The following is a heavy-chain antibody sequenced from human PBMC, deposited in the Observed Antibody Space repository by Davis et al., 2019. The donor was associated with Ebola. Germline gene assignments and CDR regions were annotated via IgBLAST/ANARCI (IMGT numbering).Heavy chain of an antibody. D-gene: IGHD6-6*01. CDR1: GGSVSSGSYY. J-gene: IGHJ4*02. CDR3: ARGLVGLAARVFDY. CDR2: IYYSGST. V-gene: IGHV4-61*01. Sequence: SETLSLTCTVSGGSVSSGSYYWSWIRQPPGKGLEWIGYIYYSGSTNYNPSLKSRVTISVDTSKNQFSLKLSSVTAADTAVYYCARGLVGLAARVFDYWGQGTLVTVSS.